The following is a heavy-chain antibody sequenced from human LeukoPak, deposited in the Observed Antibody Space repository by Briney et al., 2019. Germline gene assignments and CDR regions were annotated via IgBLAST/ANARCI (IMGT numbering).Heavy chain of an antibody. Sequence: SVKVSCKASGGTFSSYAISWVRQAPGQGLEWMGRIIPILGIANYAQKFQGRVTITADKSTSTAYMELSSLRSEDTAVYYCAIYYDSSGYFLASSGYFDYWGQGTLVTVSS. CDR2: IIPILGIA. CDR3: AIYYDSSGYFLASSGYFDY. CDR1: GGTFSSYA. J-gene: IGHJ4*02. D-gene: IGHD3-22*01. V-gene: IGHV1-69*04.